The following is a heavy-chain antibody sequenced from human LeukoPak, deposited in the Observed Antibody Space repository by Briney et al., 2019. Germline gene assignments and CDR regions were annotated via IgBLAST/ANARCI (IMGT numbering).Heavy chain of an antibody. CDR3: TTVGVPQWLVRSFDI. Sequence: PGGSLRLSCAASGFTFSNAWMSWVRQAPGKGLEWVGRIKSKTDGGTTDYAAPVKGRFTISRDDSKNTLYLQMNSLKTEDTAVYYCTTVGVPQWLVRSFDIWGQGTMVTVSS. CDR1: GFTFSNAW. J-gene: IGHJ3*02. CDR2: IKSKTDGGTT. D-gene: IGHD6-19*01. V-gene: IGHV3-15*01.